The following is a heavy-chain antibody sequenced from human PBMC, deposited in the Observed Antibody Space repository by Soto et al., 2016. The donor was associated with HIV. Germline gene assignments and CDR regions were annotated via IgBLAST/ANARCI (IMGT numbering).Heavy chain of an antibody. J-gene: IGHJ4*02. V-gene: IGHV1-18*01. CDR1: GYTFNTYG. Sequence: QIQLVQSGAEVKKPGASVKVSCKASGYTFNTYGVSWVRQAPGQGLECMGWISDNNGNTNYAQKLQGRVTMTTETSTRTAYMELRSLRSDDTAVYYCARVGILGHFDYWGQGTLVTVSS. CDR3: ARVGILGHFDY. D-gene: IGHD2-21*01. CDR2: ISDNNGNT.